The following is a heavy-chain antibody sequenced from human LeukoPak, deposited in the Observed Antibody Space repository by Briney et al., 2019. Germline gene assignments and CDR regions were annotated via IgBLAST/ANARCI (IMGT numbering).Heavy chain of an antibody. Sequence: SETLSLTCTVSGGSISSSSYYWGWIRQPPGEGLEWIGSIYYSGSTYYNPSLKSRVTISVDTSKNQFSLKLSSVTAADTAVYYCARDYDSSGRDYWGQGTLVTVSS. J-gene: IGHJ4*02. CDR1: GGSISSSSYY. CDR2: IYYSGST. CDR3: ARDYDSSGRDY. D-gene: IGHD3-22*01. V-gene: IGHV4-39*07.